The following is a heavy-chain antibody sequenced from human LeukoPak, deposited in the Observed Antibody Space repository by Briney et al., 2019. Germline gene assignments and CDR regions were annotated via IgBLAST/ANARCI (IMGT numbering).Heavy chain of an antibody. CDR3: AAYDSSGYYYDY. J-gene: IGHJ4*02. Sequence: ASVKVSCMASGNTYTGYYMHWERQAPGYGLEWMGRINPNSGGTNYAQKFQCRVTMTRDTSISTAYMELSRLRSDDTAVYYCAAYDSSGYYYDYWGQGTLVTVSS. D-gene: IGHD3-22*01. CDR1: GNTYTGYY. CDR2: INPNSGGT. V-gene: IGHV1-2*06.